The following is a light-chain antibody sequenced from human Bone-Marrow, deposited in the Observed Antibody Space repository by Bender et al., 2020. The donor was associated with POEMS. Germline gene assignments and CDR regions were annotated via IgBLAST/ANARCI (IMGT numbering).Light chain of an antibody. CDR2: SDN. J-gene: IGLJ3*02. CDR1: NSNIGTNA. Sequence: QSVLTQPPSASGTPGQRVTISCSGSNSNIGTNAVNWYQQFPGPAPKLLIYSDNQRPSGVPDRFYDFKSGTSASLAISGLQLGGGDGYYCAAWDAGLCGGVVGGGTKLTVL. V-gene: IGLV1-44*01. CDR3: AAWDAGLCGGV.